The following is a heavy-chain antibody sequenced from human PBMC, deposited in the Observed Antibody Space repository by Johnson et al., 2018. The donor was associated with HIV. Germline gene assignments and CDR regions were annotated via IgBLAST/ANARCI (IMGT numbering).Heavy chain of an antibody. V-gene: IGHV3-30*18. Sequence: QVKLVESGGGVVQPGRSLRLSCAASGFTFSSYGMHWVRQAPGKGLEWVTVISYDGSNKYYVDSVKGRFIISRDNSKNTLFLQMNSLRTGDTAVYYCVKGGAQHLDGGAFDIWGRGTMVTVSS. D-gene: IGHD6-13*01. CDR3: VKGGAQHLDGGAFDI. CDR1: GFTFSSYG. J-gene: IGHJ3*02. CDR2: ISYDGSNK.